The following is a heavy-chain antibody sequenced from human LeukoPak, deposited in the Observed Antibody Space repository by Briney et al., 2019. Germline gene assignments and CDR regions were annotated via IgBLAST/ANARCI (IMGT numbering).Heavy chain of an antibody. CDR2: IFYSGTT. CDR1: GDFISSGGHY. D-gene: IGHD6-6*01. V-gene: IGHV4-39*01. Sequence: SETLSLTCSVSGDFISSGGHYWGWLRQPPGKGLEWIGSIFYSGTTYFNPSLRSRVTISVDTSKNGFSLKLSSVTAADTAVYFCARQIAASTLYYFDHWGQGAVVTVSS. J-gene: IGHJ4*02. CDR3: ARQIAASTLYYFDH.